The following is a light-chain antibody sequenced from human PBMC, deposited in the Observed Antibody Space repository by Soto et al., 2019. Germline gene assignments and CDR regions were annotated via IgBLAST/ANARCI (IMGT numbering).Light chain of an antibody. CDR3: QQYNNWPLYT. J-gene: IGKJ2*01. Sequence: EIVMTQSPATLSVSPGERATLSCRASQSVSSNLAWYQQNPGQAPRLLIYGASTRATGIPARFSGSGSGTACTLTISSLQYEDFAVYDCQQYNNWPLYTFGQGTKLEIK. CDR2: GAS. CDR1: QSVSSN. V-gene: IGKV3-15*01.